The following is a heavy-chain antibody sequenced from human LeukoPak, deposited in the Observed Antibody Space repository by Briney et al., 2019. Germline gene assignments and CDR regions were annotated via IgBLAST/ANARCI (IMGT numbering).Heavy chain of an antibody. CDR1: GYSINNGFY. V-gene: IGHV4-38-2*02. D-gene: IGHD6-19*01. Sequence: PSETLSLTCTVSGYSINNGFYWGWIRQPPGKGLEWIGSIYHSGSTYYNPSLKSRVTISVDTSKNQVSLRLRSVTAADTAVYYCARGDSGWYLGLGFDYWGQGTLVTVSS. J-gene: IGHJ4*02. CDR3: ARGDSGWYLGLGFDY. CDR2: IYHSGST.